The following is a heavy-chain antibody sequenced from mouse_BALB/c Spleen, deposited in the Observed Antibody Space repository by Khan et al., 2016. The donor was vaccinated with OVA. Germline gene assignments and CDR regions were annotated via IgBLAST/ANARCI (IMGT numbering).Heavy chain of an antibody. CDR2: ISSGGDYT. CDR3: ARHNYGPFAY. V-gene: IGHV5-9-3*01. CDR1: GFTFSTYV. Sequence: EVELVESGGGLVKPGGPLKLSCAASGFTFSTYVMSWVRQTPEKGLEWVTTISSGGDYTYYPDSVKGRFTISRDNAKNTLYLHLSSLRSEDTAMYYCARHNYGPFAYWGQGTLVTVSA. D-gene: IGHD1-1*01. J-gene: IGHJ3*01.